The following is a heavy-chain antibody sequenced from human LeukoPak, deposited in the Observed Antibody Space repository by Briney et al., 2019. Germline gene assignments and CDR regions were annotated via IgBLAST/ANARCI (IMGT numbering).Heavy chain of an antibody. D-gene: IGHD6-13*01. Sequence: SETLSLTCAVYGGSFSGYYWSWIRQSPGKGLEWIGEINHSGSTNYNPSLKSRVTISVDTSKNQFSLKLSSVTAADTAVYYCASIRGSSSWHTYKDYWGQGTLVTVSS. CDR3: ASIRGSSSWHTYKDY. CDR1: GGSFSGYY. CDR2: INHSGST. J-gene: IGHJ4*02. V-gene: IGHV4-34*01.